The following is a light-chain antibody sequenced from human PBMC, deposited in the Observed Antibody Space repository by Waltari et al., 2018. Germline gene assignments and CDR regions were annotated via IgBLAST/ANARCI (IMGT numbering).Light chain of an antibody. Sequence: QSVLTQPSSVSGAPGQRVTISCTWSHSNIGADFPGHCYQQLHGAAPQLLIYGNTYRPSGVPARFSVSTSGTSASLAITGLQPEDEAYYYCQSYDPYLTASVFGGGTLVTVL. J-gene: IGLJ7*01. CDR1: HSNIGADFP. CDR2: GNT. CDR3: QSYDPYLTASV. V-gene: IGLV1-40*01.